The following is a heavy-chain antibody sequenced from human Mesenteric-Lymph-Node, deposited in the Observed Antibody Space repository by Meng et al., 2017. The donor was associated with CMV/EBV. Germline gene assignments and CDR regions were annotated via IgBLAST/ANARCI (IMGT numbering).Heavy chain of an antibody. CDR1: GGSFSGYY. V-gene: IGHV4-34*01. J-gene: IGHJ4*02. CDR2: INHSGST. D-gene: IGHD4-23*01. Sequence: VHLPRGGAGLLKPSETLSLTCAVYGGSFSGYYWSWIRQPPGKGLEWIGEINHSGSTNYNPSLKSRVTISVDTSKNQFSLKLSSVTAADTAVYYCARHQRWLKSEGGFNYWGQGTLVTVSS. CDR3: ARHQRWLKSEGGFNY.